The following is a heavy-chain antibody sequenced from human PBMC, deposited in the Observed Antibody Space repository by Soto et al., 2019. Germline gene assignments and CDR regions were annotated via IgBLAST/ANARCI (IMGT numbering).Heavy chain of an antibody. D-gene: IGHD2-2*01. Sequence: GASVKVSCKASGYTFTSNAMHWVRQAPRQRLEWMGWINAGNGNTKYSQKFQGRVTITRDTSASTAYMELSSLRSEDTAVYYCARDVVVVPAATNWFDPWGQGTLVTVS. CDR2: INAGNGNT. J-gene: IGHJ5*02. CDR3: ARDVVVVPAATNWFDP. CDR1: GYTFTSNA. V-gene: IGHV1-3*01.